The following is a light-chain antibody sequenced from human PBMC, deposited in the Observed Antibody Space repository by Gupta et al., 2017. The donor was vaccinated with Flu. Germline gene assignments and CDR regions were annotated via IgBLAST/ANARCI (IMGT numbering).Light chain of an antibody. J-gene: IGLJ2*01. V-gene: IGLV2-14*01. CDR2: DVS. CDR3: ASYKDSRTCEV. CDR1: SSAVGGYNY. Sequence: QSPRTQPASVSESPGQSITSSCTGTSSAVGGYNYVPWYQQRPGKAPKLMIYDVSNRPSGVPNRFSGSKSGTTASLTITGLQAEDEADYYCASYKDSRTCEVFGGGTKLTVL.